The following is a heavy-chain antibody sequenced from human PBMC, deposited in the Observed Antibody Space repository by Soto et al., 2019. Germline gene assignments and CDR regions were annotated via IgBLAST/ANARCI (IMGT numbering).Heavy chain of an antibody. V-gene: IGHV4-34*01. D-gene: IGHD3-22*01. Sequence: SEALSLTCAVYGGSLSGYHWSGIRQPPGKGLEWIGEINHSGSTNYNPSLKSRVTISVDTSKNQFSLKLSSVTAADTAVYYCASHLYYYDSSGYSLTKGYYFDYWGQGTLVTVS. J-gene: IGHJ4*02. CDR2: INHSGST. CDR3: ASHLYYYDSSGYSLTKGYYFDY. CDR1: GGSLSGYH.